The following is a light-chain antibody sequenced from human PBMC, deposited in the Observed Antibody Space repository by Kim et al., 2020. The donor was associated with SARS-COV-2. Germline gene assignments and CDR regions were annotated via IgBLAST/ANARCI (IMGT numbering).Light chain of an antibody. CDR1: QGISNY. CDR2: SAS. CDR3: QKYNSAPRT. J-gene: IGKJ1*01. Sequence: ASGGDRVTITCRATQGISNYLAWYQQKPGEVPKVLIYSASTLQSGVPSRFSGSGSGTDFTLSISSLQPEDVATYYCQKYNSAPRTFGQGTKVDIK. V-gene: IGKV1-27*01.